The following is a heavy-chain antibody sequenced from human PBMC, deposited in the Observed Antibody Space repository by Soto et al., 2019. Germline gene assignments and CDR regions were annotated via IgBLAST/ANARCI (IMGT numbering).Heavy chain of an antibody. D-gene: IGHD3-10*01. CDR2: IYYSGST. Sequence: PSETLSLTCTVSGGSISSGGYYWSWIRQHPGKGLEWIGYIYYSGSTYYNPSLKSRVTISVDTSKNQFSLKLSSVTAADTAVYYCARRDLSRGYYYGMDVWGQGTTVTVSS. V-gene: IGHV4-31*03. J-gene: IGHJ6*02. CDR1: GGSISSGGYY. CDR3: ARRDLSRGYYYGMDV.